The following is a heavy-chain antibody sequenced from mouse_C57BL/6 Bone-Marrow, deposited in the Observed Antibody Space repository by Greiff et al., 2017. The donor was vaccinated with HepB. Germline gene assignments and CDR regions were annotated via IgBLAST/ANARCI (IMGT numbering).Heavy chain of an antibody. CDR2: IYYSGTI. CDR3: ARAGDGYAYFDY. Sequence: EVQLVESGPGLVKPSQSVFLTCTVTGISITTGNYRWSWIRQFPGNKLEWIGYIYYSGTITYNPSLTSRTTITRDTPKNQFFLEMNSMTAEDTATYYCARAGDGYAYFDYWGQGTTLTVSS. CDR1: GISITTGNYR. V-gene: IGHV3-5*01. J-gene: IGHJ2*01. D-gene: IGHD2-2*01.